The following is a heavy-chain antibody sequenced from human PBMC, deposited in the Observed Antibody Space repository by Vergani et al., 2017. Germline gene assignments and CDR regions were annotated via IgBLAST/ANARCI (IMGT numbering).Heavy chain of an antibody. V-gene: IGHV4-39*02. J-gene: IGHJ2*01. D-gene: IGHD2-21*01. CDR3: ARSQGDYWYFDL. CDR2: IHNRGKT. CDR1: GGSITSGSFY. Sequence: QVQLHESGPGLVKPSQTLSLTCTVSGGSITSGSFYWAWIRQSPGEGLQWLTSIHNRGKTYHNPSLKSRVSVSLDTSKNRFSLNLTSVTATDTAVYYCARSQGDYWYFDLWGPGSLVTVSS.